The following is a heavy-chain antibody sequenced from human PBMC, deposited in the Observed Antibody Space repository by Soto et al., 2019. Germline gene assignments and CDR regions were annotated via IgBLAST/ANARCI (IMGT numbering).Heavy chain of an antibody. Sequence: GGSLRLCCAASGFTFSSYWMHWVRQAPGKGLVWVSRINSDGSSTSYADSVKGRFTISRDNAKNTPYLQMNSLRAEDTAVYYCVRTSLVVAAATREDYWGQGTLVTVSS. CDR3: VRTSLVVAAATREDY. D-gene: IGHD2-15*01. CDR1: GFTFSSYW. CDR2: INSDGSST. J-gene: IGHJ4*02. V-gene: IGHV3-74*01.